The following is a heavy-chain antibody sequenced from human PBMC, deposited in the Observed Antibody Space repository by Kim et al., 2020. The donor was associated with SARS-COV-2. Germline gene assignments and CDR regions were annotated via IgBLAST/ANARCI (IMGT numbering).Heavy chain of an antibody. D-gene: IGHD3-22*01. J-gene: IGHJ3*02. CDR2: IIPILGIA. V-gene: IGHV1-69*04. CDR3: ARDYIYYYDSSGYNDAFDI. CDR1: GGTFSSYA. Sequence: SVKVSCKASGGTFSSYAISWVRQAPGQGLEWMGRIIPILGIANYAQKFQGRVTITADKSTSTAYMELRSLRSEDTAVYYCARDYIYYYDSSGYNDAFDIWGQGTMVTVSS.